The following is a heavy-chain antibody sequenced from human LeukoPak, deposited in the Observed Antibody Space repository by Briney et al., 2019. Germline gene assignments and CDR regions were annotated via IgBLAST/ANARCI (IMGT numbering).Heavy chain of an antibody. D-gene: IGHD3-22*01. CDR2: ISSSSSTI. V-gene: IGHV3-48*04. J-gene: IGHJ4*02. CDR1: GFTFSSYS. CDR3: ARDPLSYYYDSSGYPYYFDY. Sequence: GGSLRLSCAASGFTFSSYSMNWVRQAPGKGLEWVSYISSSSSTIYYADSVKGRFTISGDNAKNSLYLQMNSLRAEDTAVYYCARDPLSYYYDSSGYPYYFDYWGQGTLVTVSS.